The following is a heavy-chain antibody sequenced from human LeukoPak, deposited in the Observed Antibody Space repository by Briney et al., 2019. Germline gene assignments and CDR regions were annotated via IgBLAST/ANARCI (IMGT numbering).Heavy chain of an antibody. CDR3: VKGTGRIAVVATRYFDY. D-gene: IGHD6-19*01. CDR1: GFTFSSSA. V-gene: IGHV3-23*01. CDR2: IGAGGSST. J-gene: IGHJ4*02. Sequence: LSGGSLRLSCAASGFTFSSSAVNWVRQAPGEGLEWVSGIGAGGSSTYYADSVKGRFTISRDNSKNTLYLQMNSLRAEDTAVYYCVKGTGRIAVVATRYFDYWGQGTLVTVSS.